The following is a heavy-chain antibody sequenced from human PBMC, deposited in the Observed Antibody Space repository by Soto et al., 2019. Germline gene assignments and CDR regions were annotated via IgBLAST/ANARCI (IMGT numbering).Heavy chain of an antibody. V-gene: IGHV4-4*02. Sequence: SETLSLTCPVSGASLGSGCRWSWVRQPPGKGLEWIAEIFHDGNTNYSPSLKSRVTISVDKSQNQFALNVYSVTAADTAVYYCARHEGWTGPDQWGQGTLVTVSS. CDR1: GASLGSGCR. J-gene: IGHJ5*02. CDR3: ARHEGWTGPDQ. CDR2: IFHDGNT. D-gene: IGHD2-8*02.